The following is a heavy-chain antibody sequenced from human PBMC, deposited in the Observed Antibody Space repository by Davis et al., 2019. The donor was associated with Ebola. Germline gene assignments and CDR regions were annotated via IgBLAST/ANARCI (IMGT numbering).Heavy chain of an antibody. V-gene: IGHV3-30-3*01. CDR2: ISYDGNNK. CDR1: GFTFSSYA. CDR3: ARELYYYDSSGSDY. D-gene: IGHD3-22*01. J-gene: IGHJ4*02. Sequence: GGSLRLSCAASGFTFSSYAMHWVRQAPGKGLEWVAVISYDGNNKYYADSVKGRFTISRDNSKNTLYLQMNSLRAEDTAVYYCARELYYYDSSGSDYWGQGTLVTVSS.